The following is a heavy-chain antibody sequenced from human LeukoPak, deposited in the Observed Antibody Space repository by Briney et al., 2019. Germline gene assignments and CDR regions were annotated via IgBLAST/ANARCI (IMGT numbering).Heavy chain of an antibody. CDR1: GGSISSSSYY. J-gene: IGHJ4*02. CDR2: IYYSGST. D-gene: IGHD2-2*01. CDR3: ARPHPPRYCSSTSCSDY. Sequence: SETLSLTCTVSGGSISSSSYYWGWIRQPPGKGLEWIGSIYYSGSTHYNPSLKSRVTISVDTSKNQFSLKLSSVTAADTAVHYCARPHPPRYCSSTSCSDYWGQGTLVTVSS. V-gene: IGHV4-39*01.